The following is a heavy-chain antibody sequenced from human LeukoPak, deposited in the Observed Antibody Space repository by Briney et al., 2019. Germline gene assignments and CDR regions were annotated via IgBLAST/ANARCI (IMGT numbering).Heavy chain of an antibody. CDR2: ITTSGTYI. CDR3: ARPFYYDSNGGEGMDV. D-gene: IGHD3-22*01. Sequence: GGSLRLSCVASGFTFTRFNMNWVRQAPGKGLELVSSITTSGTYIYHADSVKGRFTISRDNAKNSLHLQMNSLRAEDTAVYYCARPFYYDSNGGEGMDVWGQGTTVTVSS. CDR1: GFTFTRFN. V-gene: IGHV3-21*06. J-gene: IGHJ6*02.